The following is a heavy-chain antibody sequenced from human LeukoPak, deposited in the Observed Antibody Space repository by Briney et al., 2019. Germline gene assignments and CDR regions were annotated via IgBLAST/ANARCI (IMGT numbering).Heavy chain of an antibody. CDR2: INSDDSII. D-gene: IGHD3-10*01. J-gene: IGHJ4*02. V-gene: IGHV3-74*01. CDR3: ARDRSYYDSGSHQGFDD. Sequence: GGSLRLSCAASGFTFSTYWMHWVRQAPGEGLVWVSRINSDDSIINYADSVKGRFTISRDNAKNTLYLQMNSLRADDTAVYYCARDRSYYDSGSHQGFDDWGQGTLVTVSS. CDR1: GFTFSTYW.